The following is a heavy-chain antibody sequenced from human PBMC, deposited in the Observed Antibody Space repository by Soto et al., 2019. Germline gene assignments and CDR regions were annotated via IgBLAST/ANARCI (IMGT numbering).Heavy chain of an antibody. CDR3: AAGGYSGYDYFHWFDP. CDR1: GGTCSSYA. D-gene: IGHD5-12*01. CDR2: IIPISGTV. J-gene: IGHJ5*02. V-gene: IGHV1-69*01. Sequence: QVQLVQSGAEVKKPGSSVKVSCKASGGTCSSYAISWVRQAPGQGLEWMGGIIPISGTVKYAQNFQGRVTITADESTSTVYMEMSSLRSEDTAVYYCAAGGYSGYDYFHWFDPWGQGTLVTVSS.